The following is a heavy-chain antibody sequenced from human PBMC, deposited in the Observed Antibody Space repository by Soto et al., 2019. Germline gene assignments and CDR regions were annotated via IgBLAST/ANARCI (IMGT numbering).Heavy chain of an antibody. CDR2: INTNKGNT. CDR1: GSTFITYG. D-gene: IGHD3-9*01. Sequence: QVQLVQSGYEVKKPGASVRVSCKASGSTFITYGLIWVRQAPGQGLEWVGWINTNKGNTNIAQKFQGRVTMTTDTSTSTAYMELTGLRSDDPAADYCASDCLLRQSRSPTGRDVWGQGTLVTVSS. CDR3: ASDCLLRQSRSPTGRDV. V-gene: IGHV1-18*01. J-gene: IGHJ4*01.